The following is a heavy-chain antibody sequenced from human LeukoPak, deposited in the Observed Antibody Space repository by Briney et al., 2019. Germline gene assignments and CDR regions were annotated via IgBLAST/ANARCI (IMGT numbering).Heavy chain of an antibody. CDR1: GFTFDDYG. V-gene: IGHV3-20*01. D-gene: IGHD6-19*01. Sequence: GGSLRLSCAASGFTFDDYGMSWVRQAPGKGLEWVSGINWNGGSTGYADSVKDRFTISRDNAKNSLYLQMNSLRAEDTALYHCARGSVSRGFHYGMDVWGQGTTVTVSS. CDR3: ARGSVSRGFHYGMDV. J-gene: IGHJ6*02. CDR2: INWNGGST.